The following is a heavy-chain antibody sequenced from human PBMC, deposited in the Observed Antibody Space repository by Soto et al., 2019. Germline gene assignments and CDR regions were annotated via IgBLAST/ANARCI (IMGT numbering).Heavy chain of an antibody. J-gene: IGHJ4*02. Sequence: GGSLRLSFAASGFTFSSYAMHWVRQAPGKGLEWVAVTSYDGSNKYYADSVKGRFTISRDNSKNTLYLQMNSLRAEDTAVYYCARDSRTGIAVAQATYYFDYWGQGTLVTVSS. D-gene: IGHD6-19*01. CDR3: ARDSRTGIAVAQATYYFDY. V-gene: IGHV3-30-3*01. CDR1: GFTFSSYA. CDR2: TSYDGSNK.